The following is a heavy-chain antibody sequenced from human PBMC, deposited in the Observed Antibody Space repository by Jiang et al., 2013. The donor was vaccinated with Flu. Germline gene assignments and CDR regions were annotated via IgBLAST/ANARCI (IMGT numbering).Heavy chain of an antibody. Sequence: KFQGRVTMTRDTSISTAYMELSRLRSDDTAVYYCASLNDYFDYWGQGTLVTVSS. CDR3: ASLNDYFDY. V-gene: IGHV1-2*02. J-gene: IGHJ4*02.